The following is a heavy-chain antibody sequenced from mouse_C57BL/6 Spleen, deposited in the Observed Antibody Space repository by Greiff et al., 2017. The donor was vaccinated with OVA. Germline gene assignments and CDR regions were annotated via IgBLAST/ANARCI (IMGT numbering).Heavy chain of an antibody. CDR2: INPSTGGT. CDR1: GYSFTGYY. V-gene: IGHV1-42*01. Sequence: EVQLQQSGPELVKPGASVKISCKASGYSFTGYYMNWVKQSPEKSLEWIGEINPSTGGTTYNQKFKAKATLTVDKSSSTAYMQLKSLTSEDSAVYYCARAGLPLYWYFDVWGTGTTVTVSS. D-gene: IGHD2-4*01. CDR3: ARAGLPLYWYFDV. J-gene: IGHJ1*03.